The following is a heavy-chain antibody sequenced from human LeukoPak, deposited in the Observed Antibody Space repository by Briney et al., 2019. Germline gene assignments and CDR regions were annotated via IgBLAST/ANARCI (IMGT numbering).Heavy chain of an antibody. CDR3: ARGSPILSLDF. CDR1: GYTFTDYY. J-gene: IGHJ4*02. V-gene: IGHV1-2*02. Sequence: GASVKVSCKASGYTFTDYYMHWVRQAPGQGLEWMGWINPNSGVPNYAQEFQGRVTMTSKTSISTAYMELSRLRSDDTAVYYCARGSPILSLDFWGQGTLVTVSS. CDR2: INPNSGVP. D-gene: IGHD3-10*01.